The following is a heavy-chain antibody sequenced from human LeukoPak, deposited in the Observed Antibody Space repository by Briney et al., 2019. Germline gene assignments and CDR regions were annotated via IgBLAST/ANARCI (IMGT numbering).Heavy chain of an antibody. CDR1: GFTFSTYA. D-gene: IGHD6-19*01. CDR2: ISANGDST. Sequence: GGSLRLSCAASGFTFSTYAMTWVRQAPGKGLNWVSGISANGDSTFYADSVKGRFTISKENSKKTLSLQSNSRRADDTAVYNCAKDAMWLAPGTFDIWGQGTMVTVS. J-gene: IGHJ3*02. CDR3: AKDAMWLAPGTFDI. V-gene: IGHV3-23*01.